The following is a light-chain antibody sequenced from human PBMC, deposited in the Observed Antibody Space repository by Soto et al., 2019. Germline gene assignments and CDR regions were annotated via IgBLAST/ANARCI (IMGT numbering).Light chain of an antibody. J-gene: IGLJ1*01. CDR3: GTWDSSLSAFYV. CDR1: SSNIGNNY. Sequence: QSVLTQPPSVSGAPGQKVTISCSGSSSNIGNNYVSWYQQLPGTAPKLLIYENNKRPSGIPDRFSGSKSGTSATLGITGLQTGDEADYYCGTWDSSLSAFYVFGTGTKLTVL. CDR2: ENN. V-gene: IGLV1-51*02.